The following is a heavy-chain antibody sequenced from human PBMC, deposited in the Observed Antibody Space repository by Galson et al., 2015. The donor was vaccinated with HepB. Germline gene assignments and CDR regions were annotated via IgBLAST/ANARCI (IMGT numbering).Heavy chain of an antibody. Sequence: QVQLQESGPGLVKPSETLSLTCAVYGGSFSGYYWSWIRQPPGKGLEWIGEINHSGSTNYNPSLKSRVTISVDTSKNQFSLKLTSVTAADTAVYYCARGLPGDYWGQGTLVTVSS. CDR2: INHSGST. CDR3: ARGLPGDY. D-gene: IGHD3-10*01. V-gene: IGHV4-34*01. CDR1: GGSFSGYY. J-gene: IGHJ4*02.